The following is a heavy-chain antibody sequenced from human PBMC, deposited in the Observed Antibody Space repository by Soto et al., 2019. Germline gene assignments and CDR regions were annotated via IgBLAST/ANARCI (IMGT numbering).Heavy chain of an antibody. V-gene: IGHV3-33*01. J-gene: IGHJ3*02. Sequence: QVQLVESGGGVVQPGRSLRLSCAASGFTFSSYGMHWVRQAPGKGLEWVAVIWYDGSNKYYADSVKGRFTISRDNSKNTLYLQMNSLRAEDTAVYYCARPRILVVPYEVFDIWGQGTMVTVSS. CDR1: GFTFSSYG. CDR3: ARPRILVVPYEVFDI. D-gene: IGHD2-2*01. CDR2: IWYDGSNK.